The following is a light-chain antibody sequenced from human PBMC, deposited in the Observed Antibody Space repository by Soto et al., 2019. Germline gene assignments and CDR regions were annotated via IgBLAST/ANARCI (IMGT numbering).Light chain of an antibody. J-gene: IGKJ2*01. CDR2: AAS. CDR3: QQSYSTPYT. Sequence: DIQMTQSPSSLSASVGDRVTITCRASQSISSYLNWYQKKPGKAPKLLIYAASSLQSGVPSRFSGSGSGTDITLTISSLHPEDIATYYCQQSYSTPYTFGQGTKLEIK. CDR1: QSISSY. V-gene: IGKV1-39*01.